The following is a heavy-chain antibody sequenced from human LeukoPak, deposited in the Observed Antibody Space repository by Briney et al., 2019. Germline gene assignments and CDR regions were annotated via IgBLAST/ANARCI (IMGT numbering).Heavy chain of an antibody. Sequence: GGSLRLSCAASGFTFSSYAMSWVRQAPGKGLEWVSAISGSGGSTYYADSVKGRFAISRDNSKNTLYLQMNSLRAEDTAVYYCAKSLVMGGNPRGNFDYWGQGTLVTVSS. D-gene: IGHD4-23*01. CDR3: AKSLVMGGNPRGNFDY. J-gene: IGHJ4*02. V-gene: IGHV3-23*01. CDR2: ISGSGGST. CDR1: GFTFSSYA.